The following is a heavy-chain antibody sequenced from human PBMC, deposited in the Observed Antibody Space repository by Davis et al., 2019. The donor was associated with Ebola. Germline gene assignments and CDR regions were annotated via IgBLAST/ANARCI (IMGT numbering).Heavy chain of an antibody. V-gene: IGHV3-21*01. Sequence: GGSLRLSCAASGFTFSRNTVHWVRQAPGRGLEWVSSISSSSSYIYYADSVKGRFTISRDNAKNSLYLQMNSLRAEDTAVYYCARDSGYDYGGYYYYGMDVWGQGTTVTVSS. J-gene: IGHJ6*02. D-gene: IGHD5-12*01. CDR1: GFTFSRNT. CDR3: ARDSGYDYGGYYYYGMDV. CDR2: ISSSSSYI.